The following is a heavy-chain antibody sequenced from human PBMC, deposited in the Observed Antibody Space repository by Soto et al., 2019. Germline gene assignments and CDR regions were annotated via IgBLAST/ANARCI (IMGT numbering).Heavy chain of an antibody. CDR3: ARAVAVPADFDY. V-gene: IGHV1-3*01. CDR2: INAGNGNT. J-gene: IGHJ4*02. Sequence: ASVKVSCKASGYTFTNYGISWVRQAPGQGLEWMGWINAGNGNTKYSQKFQGRVTITRDTSASTAYMELSSLSSEDTAVYYCARAVAVPADFDYWGQGTLVTVSS. D-gene: IGHD6-19*01. CDR1: GYTFTNYG.